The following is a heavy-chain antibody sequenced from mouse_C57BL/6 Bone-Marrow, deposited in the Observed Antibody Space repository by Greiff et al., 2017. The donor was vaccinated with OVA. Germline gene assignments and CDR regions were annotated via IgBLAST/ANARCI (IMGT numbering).Heavy chain of an antibody. Sequence: VQLQQPGAELVMPGASVKLSCKASGYTFTSYWMHWVKQRPGQGLEWIGEIDPSDSYTNYNQKFKGKSTLTVDKSSSTAYMQLSSLTSEDSAVYYCARDGDGYFFAYWGQGTLVTVSA. D-gene: IGHD2-3*01. CDR1: GYTFTSYW. CDR3: ARDGDGYFFAY. V-gene: IGHV1-69*01. J-gene: IGHJ3*01. CDR2: IDPSDSYT.